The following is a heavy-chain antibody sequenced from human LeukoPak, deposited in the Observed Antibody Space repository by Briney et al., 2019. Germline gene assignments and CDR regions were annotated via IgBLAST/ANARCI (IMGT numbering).Heavy chain of an antibody. CDR3: ARVESYDYGNYYGMDV. J-gene: IGHJ6*02. CDR1: GYTFTGYY. V-gene: IGHV1-2*02. CDR2: INPNSGGT. D-gene: IGHD4-17*01. Sequence: ASVKVSCKASGYTFTGYYMHWVRQAPGQGLEWMGWINPNSGGTNYAQKFQGRVTMTRDTSISTAYMGLSRLRSDDTAVYYCARVESYDYGNYYGMDVWGQGTTVTVSS.